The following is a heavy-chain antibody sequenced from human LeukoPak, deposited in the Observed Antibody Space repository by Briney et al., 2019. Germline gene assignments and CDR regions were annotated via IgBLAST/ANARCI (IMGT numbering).Heavy chain of an antibody. Sequence: GGSLRLSCAASGFTFSSYAMSWVRQAPGKGLEWVSAISGSGGSTYYADSVKGRFTISRDNSKNTLYLQMNSLRAEDTAIYYCAKVTYGSGTYGAFDSWGQGTLVTVSS. J-gene: IGHJ4*02. D-gene: IGHD3-10*01. CDR3: AKVTYGSGTYGAFDS. CDR2: ISGSGGST. CDR1: GFTFSSYA. V-gene: IGHV3-23*01.